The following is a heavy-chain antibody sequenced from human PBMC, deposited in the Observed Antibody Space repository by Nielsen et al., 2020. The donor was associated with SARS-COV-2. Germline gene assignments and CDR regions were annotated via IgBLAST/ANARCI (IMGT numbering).Heavy chain of an antibody. CDR3: ASHTTMVRGVTGYY. Sequence: SETLSLTCTVSGYSISSGYYWGWIRPPPGKGLEWIGSIYHSGSTYYNPSLKSRVTISVDTSKNQFSLKLTSVTAADTAVYYCASHTTMVRGVTGYYWGQGTLVTVSS. J-gene: IGHJ4*02. D-gene: IGHD3-10*01. CDR2: IYHSGST. V-gene: IGHV4-38-2*02. CDR1: GYSISSGYY.